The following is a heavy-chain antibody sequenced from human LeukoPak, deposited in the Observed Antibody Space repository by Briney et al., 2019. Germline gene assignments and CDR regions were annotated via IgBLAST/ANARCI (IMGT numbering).Heavy chain of an antibody. V-gene: IGHV1-2*02. Sequence: ASVKVSCKASGYTFTGYYMHWVRQAPGQGLEWMGWINPNSGGTNYAQKFQGRVTMTRDTSISTAYMELSRLRSDDTAVYYCARVSIAVADNYGMDVWGQGTTVTVSS. D-gene: IGHD6-19*01. CDR1: GYTFTGYY. CDR2: INPNSGGT. J-gene: IGHJ6*02. CDR3: ARVSIAVADNYGMDV.